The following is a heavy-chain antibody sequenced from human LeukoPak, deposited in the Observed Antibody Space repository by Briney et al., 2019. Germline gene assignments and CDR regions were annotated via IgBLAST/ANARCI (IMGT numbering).Heavy chain of an antibody. D-gene: IGHD5-18*01. CDR1: GGSISSGSYY. CDR2: IYTSGST. J-gene: IGHJ4*02. V-gene: IGHV4-61*02. Sequence: SETLSLTCTVSGGSISSGSYYWSWIRQPAGKGLEWIGRIYTSGSTNYNPSLKSRVTISVDTSKNQFSLKLSSVSAADTAVYYCARLVRRLQRLPIGRDSESATGYTLDSWGQGTLVTVSP. CDR3: ARLVRRLQRLPIGRDSESATGYTLDS.